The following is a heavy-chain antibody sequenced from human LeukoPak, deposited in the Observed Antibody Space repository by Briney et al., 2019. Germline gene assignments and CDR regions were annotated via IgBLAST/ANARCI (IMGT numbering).Heavy chain of an antibody. CDR2: TSYDASNK. V-gene: IGHV3-30*18. D-gene: IGHD2-2*01. Sequence: PGGSLRLSCAASGFSFSTNGMHWVRQTPGEGLEWVATTSYDASNKYYADSVRGRFTISRDNSKNTLYLQMNSLRPEDTAVYYCAKGSVPAPIGMDVWGQGTTVTVSS. J-gene: IGHJ6*02. CDR3: AKGSVPAPIGMDV. CDR1: GFSFSTNG.